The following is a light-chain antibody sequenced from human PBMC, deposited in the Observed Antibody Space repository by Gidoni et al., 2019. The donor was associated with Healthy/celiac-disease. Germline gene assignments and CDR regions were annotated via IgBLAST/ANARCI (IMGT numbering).Light chain of an antibody. Sequence: DIQMTQSPSSLSAAVGDRVTITCRASQSISSYVNGYQQKPGKAAKLLIYAASSLQRSGASWFSSGSSSTDVSPTIISLQPYDFSASYCYQSYYTPPLTFGGGTKVEIK. V-gene: IGKV1-39*01. CDR2: AAS. CDR1: QSISSY. J-gene: IGKJ4*01. CDR3: YQSYYTPPLT.